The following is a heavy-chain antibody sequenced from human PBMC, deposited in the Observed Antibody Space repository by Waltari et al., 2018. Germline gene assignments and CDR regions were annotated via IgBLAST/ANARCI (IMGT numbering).Heavy chain of an antibody. D-gene: IGHD6-13*01. J-gene: IGHJ5*02. CDR2: IYYSGST. Sequence: QVQLQESGPGLVKPSETLSLTCTVSGGSISSYYWSWIRQPPGKGLEWIGYIYYSGSTNYNPSLKRRVTISVDTSKNQFSLKLSSVTAADTAVYYCARLSIAAAGPGWFDPWGQGTLVTVSS. CDR3: ARLSIAAAGPGWFDP. CDR1: GGSISSYY. V-gene: IGHV4-59*01.